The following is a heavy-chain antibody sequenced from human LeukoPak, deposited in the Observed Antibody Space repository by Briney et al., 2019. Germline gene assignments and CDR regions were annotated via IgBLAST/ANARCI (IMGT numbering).Heavy chain of an antibody. V-gene: IGHV1-18*01. J-gene: IGHJ4*02. Sequence: GASVKVSCKASGYTFSSYAISWVRQAPGQGLEWMGWISAYNGNTNYAQKLQGRVTMTTDTSTSTAYMELRSLRSDDTAVYYCARAFPYYYDSIWGQGTLVTVSS. CDR2: ISAYNGNT. CDR3: ARAFPYYYDSI. D-gene: IGHD3-22*01. CDR1: GYTFSSYA.